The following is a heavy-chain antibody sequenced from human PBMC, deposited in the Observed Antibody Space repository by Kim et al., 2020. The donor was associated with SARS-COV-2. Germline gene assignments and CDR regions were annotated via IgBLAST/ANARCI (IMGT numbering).Heavy chain of an antibody. V-gene: IGHV3-15*01. J-gene: IGHJ6*02. CDR2: DGRTK. Sequence: DGRTKVYAPHVTDRFNISRDDSKTTLYLQMNSLKSEDTAVYYCTEGLDVWGQGTTVTVSS. CDR3: TEGLDV.